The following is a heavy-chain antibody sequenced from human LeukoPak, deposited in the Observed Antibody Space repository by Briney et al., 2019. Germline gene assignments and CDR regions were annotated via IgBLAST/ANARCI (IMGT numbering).Heavy chain of an antibody. D-gene: IGHD1-26*01. CDR2: INPSGGST. J-gene: IGHJ6*03. CDR1: GYTFTSYY. V-gene: IGHV1-46*01. CDR3: ASTSGSYDYYYYYYMDV. Sequence: ASVKVSCKASGYTFTSYYMHWVRQAPGQGLEWVGIINPSGGSTSYAPKFQGRVTMTRDMSTSTVYMGLSSLRSEDTAVYYCASTSGSYDYYYYYYMDVWGKGTTVTVSS.